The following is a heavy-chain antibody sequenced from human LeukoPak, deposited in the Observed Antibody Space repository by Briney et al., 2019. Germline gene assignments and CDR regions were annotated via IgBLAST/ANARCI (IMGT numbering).Heavy chain of an antibody. D-gene: IGHD1-14*01. CDR3: ARSYRKSDAFDI. Sequence: ASVKVSCEASGYTFTNYYMHWVRQAPGQGLEWMGWINPNNGGTNYAQKFQGRVTMTRDTSISTAYMELSRLRSDDTAVYYCARSYRKSDAFDIWGQGTMVTVSS. J-gene: IGHJ3*02. V-gene: IGHV1-2*02. CDR1: GYTFTNYY. CDR2: INPNNGGT.